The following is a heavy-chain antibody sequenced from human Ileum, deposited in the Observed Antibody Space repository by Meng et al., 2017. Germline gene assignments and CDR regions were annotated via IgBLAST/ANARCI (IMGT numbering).Heavy chain of an antibody. V-gene: IGHV3-74*01. CDR3: ARDLHIAATNY. J-gene: IGHJ4*02. D-gene: IGHD6-13*01. CDR1: GLTFRGFW. Sequence: GGAGGCFRLRGGSMILLWEASGLTFRGFWMHWCRQAPGKGLEWVSRIIGDGSARDYADSVKGRFIISRDNAKTTVYLEMNNLRAEDTAIYYCARDLHIAATNYWGQGTLVTVSS. CDR2: IIGDGSAR.